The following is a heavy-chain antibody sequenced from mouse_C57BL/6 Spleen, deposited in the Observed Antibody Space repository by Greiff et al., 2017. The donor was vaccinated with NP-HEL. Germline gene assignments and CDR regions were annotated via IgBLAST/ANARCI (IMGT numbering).Heavy chain of an antibody. J-gene: IGHJ4*01. D-gene: IGHD3-2*02. CDR2: IDPSDSYT. CDR1: GYTFTSYW. Sequence: QVQLQQPGAELVMPGASVKLSCKASGYTFTSYWMHWVKQRPGQGLEWIGEIDPSDSYTNYNQKFKGKSTLTVDKSSSTAYMQLSSLTSEDSAVYYCARRAQADAMDYWGQGTSGTVSS. CDR3: ARRAQADAMDY. V-gene: IGHV1-69*01.